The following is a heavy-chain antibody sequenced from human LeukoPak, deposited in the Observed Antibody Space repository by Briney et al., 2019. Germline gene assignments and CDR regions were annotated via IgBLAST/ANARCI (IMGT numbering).Heavy chain of an antibody. CDR2: ISPSDGAT. J-gene: IGHJ4*02. CDR3: AREVAAPFRFDD. Sequence: ASVKVSCKASGNTFTNHNMHWVRLAPRQGLEWMGIISPSDGATNYAHKFQGRVTMTRDTSTSTVYMELSSLKSEDTAVYYCAREVAAPFRFDDWGQGTLVTVSS. D-gene: IGHD2-15*01. CDR1: GNTFTNHN. V-gene: IGHV1-46*01.